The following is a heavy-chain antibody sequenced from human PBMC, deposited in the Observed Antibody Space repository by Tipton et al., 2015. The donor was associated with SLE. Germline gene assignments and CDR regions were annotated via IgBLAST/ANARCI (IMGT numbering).Heavy chain of an antibody. CDR2: LYYTGTT. J-gene: IGHJ4*02. CDR1: GDSISGSSDY. D-gene: IGHD4-17*01. CDR3: ARRYGDYDGFDY. Sequence: LRLSCTVSGDSISGSSDYWGWIRQPPGKGLEWIGNLYYTGTTYYNPSLKSRVTISVDTSKHQFSLNLSSVTAADTAVYYCARRYGDYDGFDYWGQGTLVTVSS. V-gene: IGHV4-39*01.